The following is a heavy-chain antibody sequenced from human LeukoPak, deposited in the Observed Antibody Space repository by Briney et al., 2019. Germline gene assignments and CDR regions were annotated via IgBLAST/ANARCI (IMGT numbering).Heavy chain of an antibody. CDR3: AGCRGGGWQNYFDT. J-gene: IGHJ5*02. D-gene: IGHD2-15*01. V-gene: IGHV4-59*08. CDR1: GGSFSSYY. CDR2: ISYSGST. Sequence: KPSETLSLTCTVSGGSFSSYYWSWIRQPPGKGLEWIGYISYSGSTNYNPSLKSRLTISVDTSKNQFSLKLSSVTAADTAVYYCAGCRGGGWQNYFDTWGQGTLVTVSS.